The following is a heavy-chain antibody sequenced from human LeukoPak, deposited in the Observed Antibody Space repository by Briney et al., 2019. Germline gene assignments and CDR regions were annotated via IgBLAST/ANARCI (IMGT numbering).Heavy chain of an antibody. V-gene: IGHV3-9*03. J-gene: IGHJ4*02. CDR2: ISWNSGSI. CDR3: AKDYRSSTWYYFDY. CDR1: GFTFDDYA. Sequence: GRSLRLSCAASGFTFDDYAMHWVRQAPGKGLEWVSGISWNSGSIGYADSVKGRFTISREYAKNSLYLQMNSLRAEDMALYYWAKDYRSSTWYYFDYWGQGTLVTVSS. D-gene: IGHD6-13*01.